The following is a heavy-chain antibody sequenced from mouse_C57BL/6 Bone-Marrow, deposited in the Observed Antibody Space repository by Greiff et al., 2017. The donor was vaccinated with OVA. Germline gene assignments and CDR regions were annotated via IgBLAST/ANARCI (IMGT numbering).Heavy chain of an antibody. V-gene: IGHV1-54*01. CDR2: INPGSGGT. CDR1: GYAFTNYL. J-gene: IGHJ2*01. Sequence: QVQLQQSGAELVRPGTSVKVSCKASGYAFTNYLIEWVKQRPGQGLERIGVINPGSGGTNYNEKFKGKATLTADKSSSTAYMQLSSLTSEDSAVYFCARSNYYGSYYFDYWGQGTTVTVAS. CDR3: ARSNYYGSYYFDY. D-gene: IGHD1-1*01.